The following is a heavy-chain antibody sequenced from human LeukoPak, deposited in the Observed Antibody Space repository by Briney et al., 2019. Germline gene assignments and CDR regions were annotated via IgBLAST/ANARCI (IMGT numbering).Heavy chain of an antibody. V-gene: IGHV4-34*01. Sequence: SETLSLTCAVYGGSFSGYYWSWIRQPPGKGLEWIGEINHSGSTNYNPSLESRVTISVDTSKNQFSLKLSSVTAADTAVYYCATNYYGSGSYLGYIDYWGQGTLVTVSS. CDR1: GGSFSGYY. CDR2: INHSGST. CDR3: ATNYYGSGSYLGYIDY. J-gene: IGHJ4*02. D-gene: IGHD3-10*01.